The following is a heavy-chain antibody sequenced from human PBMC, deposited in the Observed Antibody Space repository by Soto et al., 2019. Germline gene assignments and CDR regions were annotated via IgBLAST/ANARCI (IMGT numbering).Heavy chain of an antibody. CDR1: GDSIGSYY. D-gene: IGHD2-21*01. J-gene: IGHJ6*03. Sequence: PSETLSLTCTVSGDSIGSYYWSWVRQPPGKGPEWIAYIYYSGSTKYNPSLQSRVTISIDTSKNQFSLKLNSVTAADTAVYYCARLVASYYYLDVWGKGTTVTVSS. CDR2: IYYSGST. V-gene: IGHV4-59*08. CDR3: ARLVASYYYLDV.